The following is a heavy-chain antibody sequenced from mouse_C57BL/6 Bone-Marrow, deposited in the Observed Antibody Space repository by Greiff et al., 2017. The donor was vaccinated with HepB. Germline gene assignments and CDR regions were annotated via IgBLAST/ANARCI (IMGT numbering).Heavy chain of an antibody. V-gene: IGHV1-64*01. CDR3: AGYYYGTFWFAY. CDR2: IHPNSGST. Sequence: QVQLQQPGAELVKPGASVKLSCKASGYTFTSYWMHWVKQRPGQGLEWIGMIHPNSGSTNYNEKFKSKATLTVDKSSSTAYMQLSSLTSEDSAVYYCAGYYYGTFWFAYWGQGTLVTVSA. D-gene: IGHD1-1*01. J-gene: IGHJ3*01. CDR1: GYTFTSYW.